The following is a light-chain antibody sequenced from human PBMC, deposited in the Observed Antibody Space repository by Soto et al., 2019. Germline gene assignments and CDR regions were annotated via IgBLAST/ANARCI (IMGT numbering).Light chain of an antibody. CDR3: RQALRNPWT. CDR2: LGS. V-gene: IGKV2-28*01. Sequence: DIVMTQFPLSLPVTPGEPASISCTSSQSLLNSNGNNYLDWYLQKPGQSPQLLIHLGSKRASGVXDXSSASGSGTSLTLTLSRGEAEDVGVYYCRQALRNPWTFGHGTKVEIK. CDR1: QSLLNSNGNNY. J-gene: IGKJ1*01.